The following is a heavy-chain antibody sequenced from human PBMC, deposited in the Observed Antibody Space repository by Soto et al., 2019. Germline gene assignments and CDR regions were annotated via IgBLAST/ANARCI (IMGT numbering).Heavy chain of an antibody. CDR2: ISDSADRI. CDR3: ARDVSGSYSPDPYFDY. CDR1: GFSFSSNS. Sequence: GGSLRLFCKASGFSFSSNSMGWLRQAPGKGLDWVSSISDSADRIYYADSVRGRFTFSRDNSKNMMYLQMNSLRAEDTAVYYCARDVSGSYSPDPYFDYWGQGTLVTVSS. D-gene: IGHD1-26*01. V-gene: IGHV3-23*01. J-gene: IGHJ4*02.